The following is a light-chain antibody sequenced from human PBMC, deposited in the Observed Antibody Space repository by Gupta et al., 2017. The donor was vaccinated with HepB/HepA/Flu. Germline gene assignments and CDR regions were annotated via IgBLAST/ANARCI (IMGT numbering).Light chain of an antibody. CDR2: KAS. V-gene: IGKV1-5*03. J-gene: IGKJ5*01. CDR1: QNIDRW. CDR3: QQYRSYPIT. Sequence: DIQMTQSPSTLSASVGDRVTITCRAGQNIDRWLAWYQQNPGRVPKLLIYKASSLESGVPSRFSGGGSGKEFTLTIRSLQPDDFATYCCQQYRSYPITFGQGTRLEIK.